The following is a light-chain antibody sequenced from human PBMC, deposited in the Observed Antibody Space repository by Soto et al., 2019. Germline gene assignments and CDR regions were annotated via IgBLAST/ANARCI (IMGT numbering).Light chain of an antibody. CDR1: SSDVGGYNY. Sequence: ALTQPASVSGSPGQSIPISCTGTSSDVGGYNYVSWYQQHPGKAPKLMIYDVSNRPSGVSNRFSGSKSGNTASLTISGLQAEDEADYYCTSYTSSSTLVVFGGGTKVTGL. CDR3: TSYTSSSTLVV. J-gene: IGLJ2*01. V-gene: IGLV2-14*01. CDR2: DVS.